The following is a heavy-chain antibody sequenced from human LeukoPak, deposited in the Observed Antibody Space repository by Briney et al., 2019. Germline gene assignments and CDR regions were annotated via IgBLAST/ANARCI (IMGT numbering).Heavy chain of an antibody. D-gene: IGHD3-22*01. CDR3: VYYYGSSGTGHFDY. Sequence: GASVKVSCKASGGTFSSYAISWVRQAPGQGLEWMGRIIPILGIANYAQKFQGRVTITADKSTSTAYMELSSLRSEDTAVYYCVYYYGSSGTGHFDYWGQGTLATVSS. J-gene: IGHJ4*02. V-gene: IGHV1-69*04. CDR1: GGTFSSYA. CDR2: IIPILGIA.